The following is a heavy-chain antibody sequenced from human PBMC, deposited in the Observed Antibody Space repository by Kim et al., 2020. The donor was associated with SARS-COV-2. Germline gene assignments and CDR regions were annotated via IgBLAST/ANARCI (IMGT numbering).Heavy chain of an antibody. J-gene: IGHJ6*02. D-gene: IGHD3-9*01. V-gene: IGHV3-20*04. CDR1: GFTFDDYG. CDR2: INWNGGST. Sequence: GGSLRLSCAASGFTFDDYGMSWVRQAPGKGLEWVSGINWNGGSTGYADSVKGRFTISRDNAKNSLYLQMNSLRAEDTALYYCARDSRVFSYYYGMDVWGQGTTVTVSS. CDR3: ARDSRVFSYYYGMDV.